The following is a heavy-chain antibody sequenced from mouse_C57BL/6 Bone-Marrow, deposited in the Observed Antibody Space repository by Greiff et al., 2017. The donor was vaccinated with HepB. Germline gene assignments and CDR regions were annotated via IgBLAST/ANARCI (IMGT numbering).Heavy chain of an antibody. J-gene: IGHJ2*01. V-gene: IGHV1-76*01. D-gene: IGHD2-10*01. CDR1: GYTFTDYY. Sequence: VQLQQSGAELVRPGASVKLSCKASGYTFTDYYINWVKQRPGQGLEWIARIYPGSGNTYYNEKFKGKATLTAEKSSSTAYMQLSSLTSEDSAVYFCARRGLLWDYFDYWGQGTTLTVSS. CDR3: ARRGLLWDYFDY. CDR2: IYPGSGNT.